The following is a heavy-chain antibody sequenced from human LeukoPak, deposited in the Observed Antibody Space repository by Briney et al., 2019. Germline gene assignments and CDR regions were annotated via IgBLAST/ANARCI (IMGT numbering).Heavy chain of an antibody. CDR1: GFTFSYYG. CDR2: ISGSGGST. D-gene: IGHD6-19*01. Sequence: PGGSLRLSCAASGFTFSYYGMSWVRQAPGKGLEWVSTISGSGGSTYYADSVKGQFTISRDNSKNTLYLQMNSLRAEDTAVYYCATHALVAGPWYFDYWGQGTLVTVSS. J-gene: IGHJ4*02. V-gene: IGHV3-23*01. CDR3: ATHALVAGPWYFDY.